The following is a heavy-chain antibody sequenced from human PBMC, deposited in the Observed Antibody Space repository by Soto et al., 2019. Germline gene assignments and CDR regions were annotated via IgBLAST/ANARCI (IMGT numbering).Heavy chain of an antibody. Sequence: GVSLRLSCAASGFTFSSYSMNWVRQAPGKGLEWVSSISSSSSYIYYADSVKGRFTISRDNAKNSLYLQMNSLRAEDTAVYYCAREGYSYGTGYYYGMDVWGQGTTVTVSS. CDR2: ISSSSSYI. J-gene: IGHJ6*02. D-gene: IGHD5-18*01. V-gene: IGHV3-21*01. CDR3: AREGYSYGTGYYYGMDV. CDR1: GFTFSSYS.